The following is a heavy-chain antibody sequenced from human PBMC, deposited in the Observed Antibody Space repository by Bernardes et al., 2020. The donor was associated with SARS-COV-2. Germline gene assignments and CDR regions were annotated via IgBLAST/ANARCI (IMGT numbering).Heavy chain of an antibody. D-gene: IGHD5-12*01. CDR1: GGSISSYY. CDR3: ARLRVGGYSGYDYPDY. V-gene: IGHV4-59*08. J-gene: IGHJ4*02. Sequence: SETLSLTCTVSGGSISSYYWSWIRQPPGKGLEWIGYIYYSGSANYSPSLKSRVTISVDTSKNRFSLNLRSVTAADTAVYYCARLRVGGYSGYDYPDYWGQGTLVAVSS. CDR2: IYYSGSA.